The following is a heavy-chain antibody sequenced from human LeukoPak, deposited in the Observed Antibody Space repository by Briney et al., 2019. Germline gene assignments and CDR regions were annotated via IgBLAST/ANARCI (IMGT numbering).Heavy chain of an antibody. Sequence: GGSLRLSCAASGFTFSDYYMSWIRQAPGKGLEWVSYISSSGSTIYYADSVKGRFTISRDNAKNSLYLQMNSLRAEDTAVYYCAREGIPYSSSWYGDYWGQGTLVTVSS. J-gene: IGHJ4*02. CDR3: AREGIPYSSSWYGDY. V-gene: IGHV3-11*04. D-gene: IGHD6-13*01. CDR2: ISSSGSTI. CDR1: GFTFSDYY.